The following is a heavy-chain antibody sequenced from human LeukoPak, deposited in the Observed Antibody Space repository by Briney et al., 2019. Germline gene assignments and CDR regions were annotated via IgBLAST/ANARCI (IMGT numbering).Heavy chain of an antibody. Sequence: GGSLRLSCAASGFTFSAYWMTWVRQAPGKGLEWVANIKQDGSENYYVDSVKGRFTISRDNAKNSLHLQMNSLRAEDTAVYYCATSETTVVTPGNDALDIWGQGTMVIVSS. V-gene: IGHV3-7*01. CDR1: GFTFSAYW. CDR2: IKQDGSEN. CDR3: ATSETTVVTPGNDALDI. D-gene: IGHD4-23*01. J-gene: IGHJ3*02.